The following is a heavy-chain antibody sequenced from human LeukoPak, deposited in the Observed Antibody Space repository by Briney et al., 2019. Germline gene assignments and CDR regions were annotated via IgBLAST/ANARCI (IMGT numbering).Heavy chain of an antibody. J-gene: IGHJ4*02. D-gene: IGHD5-12*01. CDR3: ASRPEGATMFFPYFDY. CDR2: ISYSRNT. CDR1: GVSVSSGGSY. Sequence: KPSQTLSLTCTVSGVSVSSGGSYWSWIRQVPGKGLEWLGYISYSRNTYYNPSLKSRLMMSLDTSENQFSLWLSSVTAADTAVYYCASRPEGATMFFPYFDYWGQGVLVTVSS. V-gene: IGHV4-31*03.